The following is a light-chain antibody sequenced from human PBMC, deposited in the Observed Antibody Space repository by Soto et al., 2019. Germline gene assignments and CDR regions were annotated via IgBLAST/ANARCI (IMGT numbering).Light chain of an antibody. Sequence: QSALTQPASVSGSPGQSITISCTGTSSDVGYYNYVSWYQHHLGKVPKLMIYEVSNRPSGVSNRFSGSKSGNTASLTISGLQAEDEADYYCSSYTTSSTQVFGGGTKFTVL. J-gene: IGLJ3*02. CDR3: SSYTTSSTQV. V-gene: IGLV2-14*01. CDR2: EVS. CDR1: SSDVGYYNY.